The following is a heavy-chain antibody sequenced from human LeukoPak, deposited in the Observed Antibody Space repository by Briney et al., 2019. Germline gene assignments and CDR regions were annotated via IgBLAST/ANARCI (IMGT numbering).Heavy chain of an antibody. Sequence: GGSLRLSCAASGFTFSSYAMSWARQAPGKGLEWVSAISGSGGSTYYADSVKGRFTISRDNSKNTLYLQMNSLRAEDTAVYYCAKAQRYCSSTSCHEGWFDPWGQGTLVTVSS. CDR1: GFTFSSYA. D-gene: IGHD2-2*01. V-gene: IGHV3-23*01. CDR2: ISGSGGST. J-gene: IGHJ5*02. CDR3: AKAQRYCSSTSCHEGWFDP.